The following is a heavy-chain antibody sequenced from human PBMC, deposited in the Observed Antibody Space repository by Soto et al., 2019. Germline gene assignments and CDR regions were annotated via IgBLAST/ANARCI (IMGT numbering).Heavy chain of an antibody. CDR3: AREMVRGLGSDY. V-gene: IGHV1-8*01. Sequence: ASVKVSCKASGYTFTSYDINWVRQATGQGLEWLGWMNPNSGNTGYAQKFQGRVTMTTDTSTSTAYMELRSLRSDDTAVFYCAREMVRGLGSDYWGQGTLVTVSS. D-gene: IGHD3-10*01. CDR1: GYTFTSYD. J-gene: IGHJ4*02. CDR2: MNPNSGNT.